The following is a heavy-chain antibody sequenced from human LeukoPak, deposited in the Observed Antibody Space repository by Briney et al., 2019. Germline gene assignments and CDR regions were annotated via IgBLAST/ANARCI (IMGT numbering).Heavy chain of an antibody. Sequence: GGSLRLSCAASGFSFSAYTMSWVRQAPGKGPEWVSAINSAGATSYADSVRGRFTISRDNSKNTLYLQVNSLRAEDTAVYSCAKAAVIIGLAAFDTWGQGTMVTVSS. CDR2: INSAGAT. CDR3: AKAAVIIGLAAFDT. V-gene: IGHV3-23*01. J-gene: IGHJ3*02. CDR1: GFSFSAYT. D-gene: IGHD2-21*01.